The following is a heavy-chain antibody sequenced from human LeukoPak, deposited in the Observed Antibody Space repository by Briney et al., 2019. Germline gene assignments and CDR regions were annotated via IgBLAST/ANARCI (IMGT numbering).Heavy chain of an antibody. CDR2: IYPGDSDT. V-gene: IGHV5-51*01. CDR1: GYSFNNYW. J-gene: IGHJ4*02. Sequence: GESLKISCKGSGYSFNNYWIGWVRQMPGKGLEWMGIIYPGDSDTKYSPSFQGQVTISADKSISTAYLQWNGLKASDSAMYYCATRGGDLDYWGQGTLVTVSS. D-gene: IGHD3-16*01. CDR3: ATRGGDLDY.